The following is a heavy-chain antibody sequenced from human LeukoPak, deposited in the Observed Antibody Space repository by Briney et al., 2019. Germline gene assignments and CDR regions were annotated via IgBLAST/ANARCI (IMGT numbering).Heavy chain of an antibody. CDR2: IYYSGST. CDR1: GGSISSYY. V-gene: IGHV4-59*01. D-gene: IGHD6-19*01. CDR3: ARAVDRSGWHPDYFDY. J-gene: IGHJ4*02. Sequence: SETLSLTCTVSGGSISSYYWSWIRQPPGKGLEWIGYIYYSGSTNYNPSLKSRVTISVDTSKNQFSLKLSSVTAADTAVYYCARAVDRSGWHPDYFDYWGQGTLVTVSS.